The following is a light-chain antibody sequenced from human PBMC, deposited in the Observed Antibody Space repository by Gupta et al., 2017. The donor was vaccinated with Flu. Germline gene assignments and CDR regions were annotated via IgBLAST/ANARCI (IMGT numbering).Light chain of an antibody. J-gene: IGLJ2*01. CDR3: PESDSNTVV. CDR2: QDK. Sequence: SFELTQPPSVSVSPEQTASITCSAEKLGDKYVSWYQMKSGQSPVRVIYQDKKRPLKISERSSWSNSSTVATMTIGRTEVVDAGYFYCPESDSNTVVFGGGTKLTVL. CDR1: KLGDKY. V-gene: IGLV3-1*01.